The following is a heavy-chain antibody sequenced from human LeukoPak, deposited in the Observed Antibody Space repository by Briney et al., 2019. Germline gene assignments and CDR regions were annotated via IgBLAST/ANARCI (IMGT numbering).Heavy chain of an antibody. D-gene: IGHD1-14*01. CDR3: ANRRTTYFDY. CDR2: ISGSGGST. Sequence: GGSLRLSCAASGFTFSGYAMSGVRQAPGKGLEGVSAISGSGGSTYYADSVKGRFTISRDNSKNTLYLQMNSLRAEDTAVYYCANRRTTYFDYWGQGTLVTVSS. CDR1: GFTFSGYA. J-gene: IGHJ4*02. V-gene: IGHV3-23*01.